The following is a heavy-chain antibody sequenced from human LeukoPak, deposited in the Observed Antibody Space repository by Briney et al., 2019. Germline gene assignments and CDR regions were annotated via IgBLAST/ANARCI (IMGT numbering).Heavy chain of an antibody. D-gene: IGHD3-22*01. CDR2: IYSGGST. V-gene: IGHV3-66*01. Sequence: GLSLRLSCAASGFTVSSNYMSWVRQAPGKGLEWVSVIYSGGSTYYADSVKGRFTISRDNSKNTLYLQMNSLRAEDTAVYYCARDISSGYYDAFDIWGQGTMVTVSS. CDR3: ARDISSGYYDAFDI. CDR1: GFTVSSNY. J-gene: IGHJ3*02.